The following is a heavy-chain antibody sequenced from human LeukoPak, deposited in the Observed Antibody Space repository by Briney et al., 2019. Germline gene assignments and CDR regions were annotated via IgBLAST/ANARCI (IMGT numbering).Heavy chain of an antibody. D-gene: IGHD3-10*01. Sequence: GGSLRLSCAASGFTFSSYAMSWVRQAPGKGLEWVSAISGSGGSTYYADSVKGRFTISRDNSKNTLFLQMNSLRAEDTAVYYCANKWASGIDYWGQGTLVAVSS. CDR3: ANKWASGIDY. CDR1: GFTFSSYA. CDR2: ISGSGGST. J-gene: IGHJ4*02. V-gene: IGHV3-23*01.